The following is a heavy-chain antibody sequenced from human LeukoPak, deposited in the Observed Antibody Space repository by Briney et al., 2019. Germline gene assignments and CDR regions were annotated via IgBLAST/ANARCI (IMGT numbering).Heavy chain of an antibody. CDR2: ISGSGGKT. CDR3: ARVPAGVIGMKDAFDI. V-gene: IGHV3-23*01. D-gene: IGHD3-16*02. CDR1: GFTFSSYA. Sequence: GGSLRLSCAASGFTFSSYAMDWVRQAPGKGLEWVSTISGSGGKTSYADSVKGRFTISRDNSRNTVDLQMNILRAEDTAVYYCARVPAGVIGMKDAFDIWGQGTMVTVSS. J-gene: IGHJ3*02.